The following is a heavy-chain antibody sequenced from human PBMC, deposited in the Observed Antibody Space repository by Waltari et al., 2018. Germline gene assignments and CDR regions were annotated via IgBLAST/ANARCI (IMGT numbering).Heavy chain of an antibody. CDR1: GGTFSSYA. D-gene: IGHD2-2*01. V-gene: IGHV1-69*05. Sequence: QVQLVQSGAEVKKPGSSVKVSCKASGGTFSSYAISWVRQAPGQGLEWMGGIIPIFGTANYAQKLQGRVTITRDTSASTAYMELSSLRSEDTAVYYCARDNCSSTSCSYYYYGMDVWGQGTTVTVSS. CDR3: ARDNCSSTSCSYYYYGMDV. CDR2: IIPIFGTA. J-gene: IGHJ6*02.